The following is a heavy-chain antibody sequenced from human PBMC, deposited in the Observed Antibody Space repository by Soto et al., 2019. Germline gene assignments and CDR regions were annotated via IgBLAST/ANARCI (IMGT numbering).Heavy chain of an antibody. CDR3: ARDSREYYDILTGYNSFDY. J-gene: IGHJ4*02. D-gene: IGHD3-9*01. CDR2: ISAYNGNT. Sequence: QVQLVQSGAEVKKPGASVKVSCKASGYTFTSYGICWVRQAPGQGLEWMGWISAYNGNTNYAQKLQGRVTMTTDTSTSTAYMELRSLRSDDTAVYYCARDSREYYDILTGYNSFDYWGQGTLVTVSS. CDR1: GYTFTSYG. V-gene: IGHV1-18*01.